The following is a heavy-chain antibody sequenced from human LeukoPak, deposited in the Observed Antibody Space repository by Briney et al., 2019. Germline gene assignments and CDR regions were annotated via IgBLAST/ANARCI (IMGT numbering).Heavy chain of an antibody. V-gene: IGHV3-7*01. CDR2: MKEDGSEE. D-gene: IGHD3-16*01. CDR3: VRGGARYFES. Sequence: GGSLRLSCAASGFTFSSQTMSWVRQGPGKGLEWVAKMKEDGSEEKYVDSVKGRFTISRDNGKKSLFLQMDSLRAEDTAVYYCVRGGARYFESWGQGTLVTVSS. CDR1: GFTFSSQT. J-gene: IGHJ4*02.